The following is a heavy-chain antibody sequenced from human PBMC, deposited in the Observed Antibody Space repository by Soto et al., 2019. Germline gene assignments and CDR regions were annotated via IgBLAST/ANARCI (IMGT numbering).Heavy chain of an antibody. Sequence: GGSLRLSCAASGFTFNIYAMTWVRRAPGKGLEWVSAISGSSGRTYYADSVKGRFTISRDNSKNTLYLQMNGLRAEDTAVYYCAKGVNYGDYGAFDIWGQGTMVTVSS. J-gene: IGHJ3*02. CDR3: AKGVNYGDYGAFDI. CDR1: GFTFNIYA. D-gene: IGHD4-17*01. CDR2: ISGSSGRT. V-gene: IGHV3-23*01.